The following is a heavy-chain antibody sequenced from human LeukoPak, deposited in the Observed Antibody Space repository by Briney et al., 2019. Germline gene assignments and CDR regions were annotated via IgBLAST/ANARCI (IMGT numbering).Heavy chain of an antibody. Sequence: PGGSLRLSCAASGFTFSSYGMHWVRQAPGKGLEWVAVISYDGSNKYYADSVKGRFTISRDNSKNSLYLQMNSLRAEDTAVYYCARGATYGSGSYGATNYWGQGTLVTVSS. CDR2: ISYDGSNK. V-gene: IGHV3-30*03. J-gene: IGHJ4*02. CDR1: GFTFSSYG. CDR3: ARGATYGSGSYGATNY. D-gene: IGHD3-10*01.